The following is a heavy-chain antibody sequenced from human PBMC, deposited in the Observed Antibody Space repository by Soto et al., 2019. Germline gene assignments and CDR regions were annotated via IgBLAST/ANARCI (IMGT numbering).Heavy chain of an antibody. CDR3: ARRERGYDPPYYYYGMDV. CDR2: IYYSGST. CDR1: GGSISSYY. J-gene: IGHJ6*02. V-gene: IGHV4-59*01. Sequence: KPSETLSLTCTVSGGSISSYYWSWIRQPPGKGLEWIGYIYYSGSTNYNPSLKSRVTISVDTSKNQFSLKLSSVTAADTAVYYCARRERGYDPPYYYYGMDVWGQGTTVTVSS. D-gene: IGHD5-12*01.